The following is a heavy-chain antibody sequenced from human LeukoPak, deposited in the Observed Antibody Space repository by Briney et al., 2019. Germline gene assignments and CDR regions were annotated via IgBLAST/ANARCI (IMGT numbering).Heavy chain of an antibody. V-gene: IGHV3-30*18. CDR1: GFTVSSNY. CDR2: ISYDGSNK. J-gene: IGHJ6*02. Sequence: GGSLRLSCAASGFTVSSNYITWVRQAPGKGLEWVAVISYDGSNKYYADSVKGRFTISRDNSKNTLYLQMNSLRAEDTAVYYCAKSRMGAKEKSEGRFGMDVWGQGTTVTISS. D-gene: IGHD1-26*01. CDR3: AKSRMGAKEKSEGRFGMDV.